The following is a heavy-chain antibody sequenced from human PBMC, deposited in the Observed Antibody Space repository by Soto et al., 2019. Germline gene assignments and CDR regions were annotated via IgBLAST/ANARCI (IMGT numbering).Heavy chain of an antibody. D-gene: IGHD4-17*01. CDR2: ISAYNGNT. CDR3: ARDILDYGGNSVLEAFDI. Sequence: GASVKVSCKASGYTFTSYGISWVRQAPGQGLEWMGWISAYNGNTNYAQKLQGRVTMTTDTSTSTAYMELRSLRSDDTAVYYCARDILDYGGNSVLEAFDIWGQGTMVTVSS. J-gene: IGHJ3*02. V-gene: IGHV1-18*01. CDR1: GYTFTSYG.